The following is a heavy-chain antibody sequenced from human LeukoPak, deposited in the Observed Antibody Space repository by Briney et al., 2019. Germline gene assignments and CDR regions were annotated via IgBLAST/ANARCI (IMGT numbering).Heavy chain of an antibody. J-gene: IGHJ6*03. V-gene: IGHV1-69*13. D-gene: IGHD1-26*01. Sequence: SVKVSCKASVGTFSSYTISWVRQAPGHGLEWMGGIIPIFGTANYAQKFQGRVRITADESTSPASMELSSRRSEDTAVYYCAIQGGWELPRAGYYYMDVWGKGTTVTISS. CDR2: IIPIFGTA. CDR3: AIQGGWELPRAGYYYMDV. CDR1: VGTFSSYT.